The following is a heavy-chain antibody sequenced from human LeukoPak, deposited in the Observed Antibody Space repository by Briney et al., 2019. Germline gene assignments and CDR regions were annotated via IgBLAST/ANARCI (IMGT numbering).Heavy chain of an antibody. V-gene: IGHV3-30*18. J-gene: IGHJ5*02. CDR3: EKGVLDLFDP. CDR1: GFTFTSYG. Sequence: PGGSLRLSCAASGFTFTSYGMHWVRQAPGKGLEWVAVISYDGSNKYYADSVKGRFTISRDNSKNTLYLQMNSLRAEDTAVYYCEKGVLDLFDPWGQGTLVTVSS. CDR2: ISYDGSNK. D-gene: IGHD3-3*01.